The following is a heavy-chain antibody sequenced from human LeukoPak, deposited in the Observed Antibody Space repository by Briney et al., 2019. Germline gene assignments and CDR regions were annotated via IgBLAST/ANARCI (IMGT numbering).Heavy chain of an antibody. CDR2: IDSWSGIR. CDR3: AGEDDVWGPIHFEL. V-gene: IGHV3-48*02. J-gene: IGHJ3*01. CDR1: GFSLSDHS. Sequence: GGSLRLSCAAPGFSLSDHSMSWVRQFPGKGLERLSYIDSWSGIRSSADSVMGRFSLARGDAKNSLYLQMDSLRDEDTAVYYCAGEDDVWGPIHFELWGQGTLVAVSS. D-gene: IGHD7-27*01.